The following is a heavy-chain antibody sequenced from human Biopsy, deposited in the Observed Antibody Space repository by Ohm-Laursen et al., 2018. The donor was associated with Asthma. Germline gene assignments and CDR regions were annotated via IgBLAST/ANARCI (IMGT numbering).Heavy chain of an antibody. CDR3: AKRRGYSGHDNDY. CDR2: ISYDGNHK. J-gene: IGHJ4*02. D-gene: IGHD5-12*01. V-gene: IGHV3-30*18. CDR1: GLMFRSFG. Sequence: RSLRLSCSAFGLMFRSFGMHWVRQAPRKGLEWVAVISYDGNHKFYEDSVKGRFTISRDNSKNTLYLQMNSLRTEDTAVYYCAKRRGYSGHDNDYWGQGTLVIVSS.